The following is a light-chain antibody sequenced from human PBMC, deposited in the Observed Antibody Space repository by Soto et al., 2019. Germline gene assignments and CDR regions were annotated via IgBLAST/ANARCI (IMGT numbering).Light chain of an antibody. CDR2: GAS. V-gene: IGKV1-5*01. J-gene: IGKJ1*01. CDR1: QGISTG. Sequence: DIQMTQSPPTLSASVGDRVTITCRASQGISTGLAWYQQKPGKAPKLLIYGASTLESGVPSRFSGSGSGTEFTLTISSLQPDDFATYYCQQYNSYSWTFGQGTKVDIK. CDR3: QQYNSYSWT.